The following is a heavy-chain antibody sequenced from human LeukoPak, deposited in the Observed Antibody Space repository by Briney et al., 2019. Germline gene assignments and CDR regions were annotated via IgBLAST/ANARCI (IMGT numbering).Heavy chain of an antibody. J-gene: IGHJ4*02. D-gene: IGHD6-13*01. CDR3: ARGPSWAFDS. V-gene: IGHV1-2*02. Sequence: ASVNVSCKASGYTFTDYYMDWVRQAPGQGLEWMGLINPNNGGTNYAQKFQGRVTITRDTSISTAYMELTSLRSDDTAMYYCARGPSWAFDSWGQGTLVTVSS. CDR2: INPNNGGT. CDR1: GYTFTDYY.